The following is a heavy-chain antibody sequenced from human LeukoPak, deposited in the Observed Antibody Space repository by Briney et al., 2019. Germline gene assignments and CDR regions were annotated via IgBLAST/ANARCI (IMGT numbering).Heavy chain of an antibody. CDR1: GFTFSTYS. D-gene: IGHD3-9*01. CDR2: IRFGGDTM. CDR3: GRVSRATGYSYVEG. J-gene: IGHJ4*02. Sequence: GGSLRLSCTASGFTFSTYSVNWVRQAPGKGLEWVSYIRFGGDTMSYAASVKGPFTISRENAKYSMHLQMNRLRADDTAVYYCGRVSRATGYSYVEGWGQGSLVTVPS. V-gene: IGHV3-48*04.